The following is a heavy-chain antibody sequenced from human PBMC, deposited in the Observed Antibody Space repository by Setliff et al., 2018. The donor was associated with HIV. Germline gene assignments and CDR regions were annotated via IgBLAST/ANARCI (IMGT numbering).Heavy chain of an antibody. V-gene: IGHV2-70*11. D-gene: IGHD2-21*02. Sequence: SGPTLVNPTQTLTLTCTFSGFSLTTRGVCVSWIRHSPGKALEWLARIDWDDDKYYHTSLRTRLTISKDTSKNQVVLKMTNMDPVDTATYYCARIQGAYCGADEGVDYWGQGTLVTVSS. CDR2: IDWDDDK. CDR3: ARIQGAYCGADEGVDY. J-gene: IGHJ4*02. CDR1: GFSLTTRGVC.